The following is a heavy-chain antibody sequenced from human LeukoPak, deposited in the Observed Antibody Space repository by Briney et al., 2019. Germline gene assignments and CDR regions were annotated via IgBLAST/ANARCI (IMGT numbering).Heavy chain of an antibody. CDR3: ARAGIGAAYHYHYGMDV. CDR2: IYYSGST. J-gene: IGHJ6*02. Sequence: PSETLSLTCTVSGGSISSYHWSWIRQPPGKGLEWIGYIYYSGSTNYNPSLKSRVTISVDTSKNQFSLKLSSVTAADTAVYYCARAGIGAAYHYHYGMDVWGQGTTVTVSS. V-gene: IGHV4-59*08. D-gene: IGHD6-13*01. CDR1: GGSISSYH.